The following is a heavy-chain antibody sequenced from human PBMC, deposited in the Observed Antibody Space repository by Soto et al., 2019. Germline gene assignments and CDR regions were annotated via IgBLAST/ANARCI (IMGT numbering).Heavy chain of an antibody. Sequence: ASVKVSCKASGYTFTSYAMHWVRQAPGQRLEWMGWINAGNGNTKYSQKFQGRVTITRDTSASTAYMELSSLRSEDTAVYYCARDRGIVATIGYYYYGMDVWGQGTTVTVSS. D-gene: IGHD5-12*01. J-gene: IGHJ6*02. CDR3: ARDRGIVATIGYYYYGMDV. CDR2: INAGNGNT. CDR1: GYTFTSYA. V-gene: IGHV1-3*01.